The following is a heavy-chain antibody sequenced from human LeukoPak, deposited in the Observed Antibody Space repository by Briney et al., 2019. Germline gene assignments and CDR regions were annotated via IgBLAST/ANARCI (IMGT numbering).Heavy chain of an antibody. CDR1: GFTFSSYG. D-gene: IGHD1-26*01. CDR3: AKLSGNDAFDI. J-gene: IGHJ3*02. CDR2: IQYDGSKK. Sequence: PGGSLRLSCAASGFTFSSYGMHWVRQAPGKGLEWVAFIQYDGSKKYYADSVKGRFTISRDNSKNTFYLQMNSLRAEDTSVYYCAKLSGNDAFDIWSQGTMVTVSS. V-gene: IGHV3-30*02.